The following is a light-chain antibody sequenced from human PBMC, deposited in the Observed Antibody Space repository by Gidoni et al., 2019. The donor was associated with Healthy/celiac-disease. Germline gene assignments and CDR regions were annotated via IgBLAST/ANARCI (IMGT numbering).Light chain of an antibody. Sequence: QSALPQPASVSVSPDLSITISCTGTSSDIGGYNYVSWYQQLPGKAPKPMIYDVTDRPSGVSNRFSGSKSGNTASLTISGLQPEDEADYYCTSYTSSSTLVFGGGTKLTVL. J-gene: IGLJ2*01. V-gene: IGLV2-14*03. CDR2: DVT. CDR3: TSYTSSSTLV. CDR1: SSDIGGYNY.